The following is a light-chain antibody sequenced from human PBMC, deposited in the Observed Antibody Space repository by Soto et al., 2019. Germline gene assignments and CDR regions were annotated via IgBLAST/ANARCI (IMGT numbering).Light chain of an antibody. CDR3: QQYLTSPKT. Sequence: EIVLTQSPATLSLSPGERATLSCRASQSVSSYLDWFQQKPGQAPRLLIYGASRRAPGIPERFSGSGSGTDFTLTISRLEPEDFAVYYCQQYLTSPKTFGQGTKVDIK. CDR1: QSVSSY. J-gene: IGKJ1*01. CDR2: GAS. V-gene: IGKV3-20*01.